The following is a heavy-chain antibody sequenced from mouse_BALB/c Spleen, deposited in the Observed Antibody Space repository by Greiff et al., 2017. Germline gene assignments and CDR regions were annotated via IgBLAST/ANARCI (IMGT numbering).Heavy chain of an antibody. J-gene: IGHJ4*01. Sequence: EVKLMESGGGLVKPGGSLKLSCAASGFTFSDYYMYWVRQTPEKRLEWVATISDGGSYTYYPDSVKGRFTISRDNAKNNLYLQMSSLKSEDTAMYYCARDKDDAMDDWGQGTTLTVSS. CDR2: ISDGGSYT. CDR3: ARDKDDAMDD. V-gene: IGHV5-4*02. CDR1: GFTFSDYY.